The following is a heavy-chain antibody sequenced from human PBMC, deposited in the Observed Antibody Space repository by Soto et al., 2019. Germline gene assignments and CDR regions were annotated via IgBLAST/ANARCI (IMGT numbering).Heavy chain of an antibody. CDR2: IRDDGSNK. Sequence: GGSLRLSFAVSGFTFSTYGRHWVRQAQCKGLEWVAAIRDDGSNKYYADSVKGRFTISRDNSKNTLYLQMNSLRAEDTAVYYCARGGPRIAGSYYYYYYGMDVWGQGTTVTVSS. CDR3: ARGGPRIAGSYYYYYYGMDV. J-gene: IGHJ6*02. CDR1: GFTFSTYG. D-gene: IGHD6-13*01. V-gene: IGHV3-33*08.